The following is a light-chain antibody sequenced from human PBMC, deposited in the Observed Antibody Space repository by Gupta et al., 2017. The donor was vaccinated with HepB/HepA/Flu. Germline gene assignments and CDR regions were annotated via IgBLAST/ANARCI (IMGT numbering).Light chain of an antibody. V-gene: IGKV1-39*01. CDR2: AAS. Sequence: DIQMTQSPSSLSASVGDRVTITCRASQSISSYLNWYQQKPGKAPKLLIYAASRLQSGVPSRFSGSGSRTDFTLTISRLHPEDFATYYCQQCDSTPLTFGQGTKVEIK. CDR3: QQCDSTPLT. CDR1: QSISSY. J-gene: IGKJ1*01.